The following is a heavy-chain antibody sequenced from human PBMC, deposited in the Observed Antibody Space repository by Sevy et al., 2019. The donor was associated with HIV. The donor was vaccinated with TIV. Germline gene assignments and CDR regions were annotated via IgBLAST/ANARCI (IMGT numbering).Heavy chain of an antibody. Sequence: GGSLRLSCAASGFTFSSYWMHWVRQAPGKGLVWVSRINSDGSSTSYADSAKGRFTISRDNAKNTLYLQMNSLRAEDTAVYYCARAMVRGSYYFDYWGQGTLVTVSS. D-gene: IGHD3-10*01. CDR2: INSDGSST. V-gene: IGHV3-74*01. CDR3: ARAMVRGSYYFDY. J-gene: IGHJ4*02. CDR1: GFTFSSYW.